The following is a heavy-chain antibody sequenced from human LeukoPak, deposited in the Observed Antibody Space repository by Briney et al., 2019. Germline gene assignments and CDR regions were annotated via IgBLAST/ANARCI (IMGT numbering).Heavy chain of an antibody. CDR3: AREGPYCSSTSCYDY. J-gene: IGHJ4*02. Sequence: GGSLRLSCAASGFTVSSNYMSWVRQAPGKGLEWVSVIYSGGSTYYADSVKGRFTISRDNSKNTLYLQMNSLRAEDTAVYYCAREGPYCSSTSCYDYWGQGTLVTVSS. D-gene: IGHD2-2*01. CDR2: IYSGGST. CDR1: GFTVSSNY. V-gene: IGHV3-53*01.